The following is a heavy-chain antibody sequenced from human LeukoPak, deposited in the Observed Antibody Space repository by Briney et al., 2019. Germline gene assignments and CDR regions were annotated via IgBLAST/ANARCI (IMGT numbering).Heavy chain of an antibody. D-gene: IGHD1-1*01. Sequence: SVKVSCKASGGTFSSYAISWVRQAPGQGREWMGGIIPIFGTANYAQKFQGTVTITADESTSTAYMELSSLRSEDTAVYYCASIWNDRGRYYYGMDVRGQGTTVTVSS. CDR1: GGTFSSYA. J-gene: IGHJ6*02. CDR2: IIPIFGTA. CDR3: ASIWNDRGRYYYGMDV. V-gene: IGHV1-69*13.